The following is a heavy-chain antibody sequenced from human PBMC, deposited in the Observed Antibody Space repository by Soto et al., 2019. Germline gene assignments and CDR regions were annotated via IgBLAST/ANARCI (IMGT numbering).Heavy chain of an antibody. D-gene: IGHD6-6*01. V-gene: IGHV4-61*01. Sequence: SLTCTVSGGSVSSGSYYWSWIRQPPGKGLEWIGYIYYSGSTNYNPSLKSRVTISVDTSKNQFSLKLSSVTAADTAVYYCARVRARRASCFDYWGQGTLVTVSS. CDR1: GGSVSSGSYY. CDR3: ARVRARRASCFDY. CDR2: IYYSGST. J-gene: IGHJ4*02.